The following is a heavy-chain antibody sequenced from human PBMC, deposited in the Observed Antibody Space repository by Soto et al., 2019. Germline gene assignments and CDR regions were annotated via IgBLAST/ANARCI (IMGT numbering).Heavy chain of an antibody. J-gene: IGHJ4*02. D-gene: IGHD3-9*01. CDR2: ITSDGLKT. Sequence: GGSLRLSCSASVFTFSNYAMNWVRQAPGRRLEYVAAITSDGLKTYYPDSVRGRFTISRDNSKNTLYLQISSLTTDDTALYYCVTATGYYGFWGQGALVTVSS. CDR1: VFTFSNYA. V-gene: IGHV3-64D*08. CDR3: VTATGYYGF.